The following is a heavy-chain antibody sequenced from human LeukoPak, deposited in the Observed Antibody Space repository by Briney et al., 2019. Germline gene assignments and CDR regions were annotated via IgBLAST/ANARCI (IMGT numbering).Heavy chain of an antibody. Sequence: PSETLSLTCAVYGGSFSGYYWSWIRQPPGKGLEWIGEINHSGSTNYNPSLKSRVTISVDTSKNQFSLKLSPVTAADTAVYYCARGSNGVRGVPSSLSYYYGMDVWGKGTTVTVSS. J-gene: IGHJ6*04. D-gene: IGHD3-10*01. V-gene: IGHV4-34*01. CDR2: INHSGST. CDR3: ARGSNGVRGVPSSLSYYYGMDV. CDR1: GGSFSGYY.